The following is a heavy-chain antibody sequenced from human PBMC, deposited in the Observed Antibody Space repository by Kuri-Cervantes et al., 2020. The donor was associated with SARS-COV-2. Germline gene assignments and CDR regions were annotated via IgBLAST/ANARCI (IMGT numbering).Heavy chain of an antibody. CDR1: GYTFSAYY. V-gene: IGHV1-2*06. D-gene: IGHD3-22*01. J-gene: IGHJ4*02. Sequence: ASVKVSCKASGYTFSAYYMHWVRQAPGQGLEWMGRINPNSGGTNYAQNFQGRVTMTRDTSISTAYMELSSLRSDDTAFYHCATVGDYYDSSAYFEYWGQGTLVTVSS. CDR2: INPNSGGT. CDR3: ATVGDYYDSSAYFEY.